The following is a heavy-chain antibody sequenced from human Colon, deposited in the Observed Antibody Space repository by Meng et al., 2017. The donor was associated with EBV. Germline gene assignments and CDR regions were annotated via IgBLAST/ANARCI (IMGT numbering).Heavy chain of an antibody. CDR2: INHSGST. D-gene: IGHD3-9*01. CDR1: GGCFSGYY. V-gene: IGHV4-34*01. Sequence: HVQREQCGAGLLQPSETLSLTGACYGGCFSGYYWNWIRQSPGKGLEWIGEINHSGSTNYNPSLKSRVTISVDTSKNQFSLKLSSVTAADTAVYYCASRPGFEVLWAFDYWGQGTLVTVSS. J-gene: IGHJ4*02. CDR3: ASRPGFEVLWAFDY.